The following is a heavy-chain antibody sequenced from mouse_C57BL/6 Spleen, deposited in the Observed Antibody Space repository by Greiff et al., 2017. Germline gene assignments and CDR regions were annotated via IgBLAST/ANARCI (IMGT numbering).Heavy chain of an antibody. Sequence: VQLQQSGPELVKPGASVKISCKASGYSFTGYYMNWVKQSPEKGLEWIGEINPSTGGTTYNQKFKAKATLTVDKSSSTAYMQLTSLTSKDSAVYYCARSDDYDGGFAYWGQGTLVTVSA. CDR3: ARSDDYDGGFAY. D-gene: IGHD2-4*01. V-gene: IGHV1-42*01. CDR1: GYSFTGYY. CDR2: INPSTGGT. J-gene: IGHJ3*01.